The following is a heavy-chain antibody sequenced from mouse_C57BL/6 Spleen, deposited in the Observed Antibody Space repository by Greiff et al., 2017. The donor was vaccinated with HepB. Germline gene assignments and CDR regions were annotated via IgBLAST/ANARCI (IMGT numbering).Heavy chain of an antibody. V-gene: IGHV1-82*01. CDR2: IYPGDGDT. D-gene: IGHD1-1*01. CDR1: GYAFSSSW. J-gene: IGHJ2*01. Sequence: QVQLKQSGPELVKPGASVKISCKASGYAFSSSWMNWVKQRPGKGLEWIGRIYPGDGDTNYNGKFKGKATLTADKSSSTAYMQLSSLTSEDSAVYFCASNYYGSSMYYFDYWGQGTTLTVSS. CDR3: ASNYYGSSMYYFDY.